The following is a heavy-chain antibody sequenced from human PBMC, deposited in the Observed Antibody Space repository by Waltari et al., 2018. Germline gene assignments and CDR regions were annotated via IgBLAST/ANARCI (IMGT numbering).Heavy chain of an antibody. Sequence: EVPLVESGGGLVQPGGSLRLSCAAPGFTLGRYGMSWVRQAPGKGPEWVANIMTDGSEEYYVDSVRGRFTISRDNAKNSLYLQMNSLRPEDTAVYYCARDQWFGFDIWGQGTMVTVSS. CDR1: GFTLGRYG. CDR2: IMTDGSEE. D-gene: IGHD3-22*01. V-gene: IGHV3-7*01. CDR3: ARDQWFGFDI. J-gene: IGHJ3*02.